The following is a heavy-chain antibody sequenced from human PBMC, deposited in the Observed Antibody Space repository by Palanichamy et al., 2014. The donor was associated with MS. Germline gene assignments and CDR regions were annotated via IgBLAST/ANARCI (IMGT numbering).Heavy chain of an antibody. D-gene: IGHD6-19*01. CDR2: IKHDGSEK. CDR3: ARDSSDTHWAEYIHL. V-gene: IGHV3-7*01. Sequence: EVQLVESGGGLVQPGGSLRLSCAASGFTFSSYWMNWVRQAPGKGLEWVANIKHDGSEKYYVDSVKGRFIISRDNAKNSLYLQTNSLRAEDTAVYYCARDSSDTHWAEYIHLWGQGTLVTVSS. CDR1: GFTFSSYW. J-gene: IGHJ1*01.